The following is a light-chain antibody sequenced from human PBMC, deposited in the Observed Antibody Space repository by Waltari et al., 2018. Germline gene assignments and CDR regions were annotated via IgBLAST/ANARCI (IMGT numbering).Light chain of an antibody. Sequence: DIVMTQTPLSLSVTPGQPASISCKSSQSLLHSLGKTFLFWYLQKPGQSPQLLIHEVSRRFSGVPDRFSGSGSGTDFTLKISRVEAEDVGVYYCMQGIEFPYTFGQGTKLEIK. CDR3: MQGIEFPYT. CDR1: QSLLHSLGKTF. CDR2: EVS. J-gene: IGKJ2*01. V-gene: IGKV2-29*02.